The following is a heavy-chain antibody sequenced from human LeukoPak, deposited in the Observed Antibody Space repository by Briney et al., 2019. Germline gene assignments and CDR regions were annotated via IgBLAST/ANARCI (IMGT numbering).Heavy chain of an antibody. J-gene: IGHJ4*02. CDR3: ARAAVPIWFGEFPFDY. D-gene: IGHD3-10*01. CDR1: GYTFTGYY. Sequence: ASVKVSCKASGYTFTGYYMPWVRQAPGQGLEWKGRITPNIGGTNYAQKFQGRVTMTRDTSISSAYMELSRLRSDDTAVYYCARAAVPIWFGEFPFDYWGQGTLVTVSS. CDR2: ITPNIGGT. V-gene: IGHV1-2*06.